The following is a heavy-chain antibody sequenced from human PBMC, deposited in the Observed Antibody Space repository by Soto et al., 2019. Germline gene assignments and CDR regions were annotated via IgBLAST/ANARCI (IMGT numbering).Heavy chain of an antibody. CDR1: GYNFDTYW. V-gene: IGHV5-51*01. CDR3: AGQYAAFDY. D-gene: IGHD2-2*01. Sequence: PGESLKISCKGSGYNFDTYWIGWVRQMPGKGLEWMGIIYPADSDTRYSPSFQGQVTISADKSISTAYLQWSSLEASDTAIYYCAGQYAAFDYWGQGTPVTVSS. J-gene: IGHJ4*02. CDR2: IYPADSDT.